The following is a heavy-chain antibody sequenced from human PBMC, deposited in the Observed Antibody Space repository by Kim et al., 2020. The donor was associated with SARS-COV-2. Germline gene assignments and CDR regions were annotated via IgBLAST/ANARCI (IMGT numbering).Heavy chain of an antibody. V-gene: IGHV4-31*03. CDR2: IYYSGST. Sequence: SETLSLTCTVSGGSISSGGYYWSWIRQHPGKGLEWIGYIYYSGSTYYNPSLKSRVTISVDTSKNQFSLKLSSVTAADTAVYYCAGGPSGYQLLPTDYGMDVWGQGTTVTVSS. CDR3: AGGPSGYQLLPTDYGMDV. D-gene: IGHD2-2*01. J-gene: IGHJ6*02. CDR1: GGSISSGGYY.